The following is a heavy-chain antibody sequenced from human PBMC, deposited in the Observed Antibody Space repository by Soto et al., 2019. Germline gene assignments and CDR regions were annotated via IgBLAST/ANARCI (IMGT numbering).Heavy chain of an antibody. D-gene: IGHD3-9*01. J-gene: IGHJ3*02. CDR2: INHSGSN. CDR3: ARGGSNDWQVAFDI. V-gene: IGHV4-34*01. Sequence: KPSETLSLTCVVSGGSFSTYYYNWIRQSPGKGLEWIGEINHSGSNNYSPSLKSRVTMSLDTSKNQSSLKLTSVTAADTAVYYCARGGSNDWQVAFDIWGQGTMVTVSS. CDR1: GGSFSTYY.